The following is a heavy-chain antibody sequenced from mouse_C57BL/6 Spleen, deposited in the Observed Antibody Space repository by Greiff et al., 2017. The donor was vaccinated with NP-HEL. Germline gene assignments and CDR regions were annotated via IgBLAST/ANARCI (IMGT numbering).Heavy chain of an antibody. V-gene: IGHV3-6*01. CDR3: AREGYSYYFDY. D-gene: IGHD2-3*01. J-gene: IGHJ2*01. Sequence: DVKLVESGPGLVKPSQSLSLTCSVTGYSITSGYYWNWIRQFPGNKLEWMGYISYDGSNNYNPSLKNRISITRDTSKNQFFLKLNSVTTEDTATYYCAREGYSYYFDYWGQGTTLTVSS. CDR1: GYSITSGYY. CDR2: ISYDGSN.